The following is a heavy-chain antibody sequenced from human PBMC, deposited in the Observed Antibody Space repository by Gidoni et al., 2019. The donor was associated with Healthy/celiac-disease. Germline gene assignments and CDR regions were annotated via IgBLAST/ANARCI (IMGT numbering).Heavy chain of an antibody. CDR1: GGSFSGYY. Sequence: QVQIQQWGAGLLKPSETLSLNCAVYGGSFSGYYWSWIRQPPGKGLEWNGEINHSGSTNYNPSLKSRVTITVDTAKNQFSLQLSSVTAPDTAVYYCAGLKRLQKSDAFDIWGQVTMVTVSS. V-gene: IGHV4-34*01. CDR2: INHSGST. D-gene: IGHD6-25*01. J-gene: IGHJ3*02. CDR3: AGLKRLQKSDAFDI.